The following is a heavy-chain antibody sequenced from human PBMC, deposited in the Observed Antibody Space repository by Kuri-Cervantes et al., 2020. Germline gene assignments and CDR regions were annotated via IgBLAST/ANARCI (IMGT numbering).Heavy chain of an antibody. J-gene: IGHJ6*02. CDR1: GYTFTSYD. V-gene: IGHV1-8*01. D-gene: IGHD3-3*01. CDR2: INPNSGGT. Sequence: ASVKVSCKASGYTFTSYDINWVRQATGQGLEWMGWINPNSGGTNYAQKFQGRVTMTRNTSISTAYMELSSLRSEDTAVYYCARAPYDFWSGYYAQPSYYYGMDVWGQGTTVTVSS. CDR3: ARAPYDFWSGYYAQPSYYYGMDV.